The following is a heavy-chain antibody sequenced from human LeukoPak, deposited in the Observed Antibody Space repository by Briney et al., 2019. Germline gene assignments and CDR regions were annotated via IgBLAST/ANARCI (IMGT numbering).Heavy chain of an antibody. D-gene: IGHD4-23*01. V-gene: IGHV3-23*01. CDR1: GFSFSNYG. CDR2: ISDST. J-gene: IGHJ4*02. CDR3: AKDRRSYGGTSFDS. Sequence: GGSLRLSCAASGFSFSNYGMSWVRQAPGEGLEWVSAISDSTWYADSVKGRFTISRDSSQNTVYLQMNSLRAEDTAVYYCAKDRRSYGGTSFDSWGQATLVTVSS.